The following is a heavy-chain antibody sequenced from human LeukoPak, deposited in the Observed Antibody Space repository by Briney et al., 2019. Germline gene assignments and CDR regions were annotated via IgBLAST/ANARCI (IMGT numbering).Heavy chain of an antibody. D-gene: IGHD3-10*01. CDR2: IIPILGIA. Sequence: SVKVSCKASGGTFSSYAISWVRQAPGQGLEWMGRIIPILGIANYAQKLQGRVTMTTDTSTSTAYMELRSLRSDDTAVYYCARDRDPLDYWGQGTLVTVSS. V-gene: IGHV1-69*04. CDR3: ARDRDPLDY. CDR1: GGTFSSYA. J-gene: IGHJ4*02.